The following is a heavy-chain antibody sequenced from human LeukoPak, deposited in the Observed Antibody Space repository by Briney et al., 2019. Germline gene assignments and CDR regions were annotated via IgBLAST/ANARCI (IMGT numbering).Heavy chain of an antibody. CDR1: GFTFSSYS. CDR3: ARAGAATIFGVVIMGAYYFDY. J-gene: IGHJ4*02. Sequence: GGSLRLSCAASGFTFSSYSMNWVRQAPGKGLEWVSYISSSSSTIYYADSVKGRFTISRDNAKNSLYLQMNSLRAEDTAVYYCARAGAATIFGVVIMGAYYFDYWGQGTLVTVSS. CDR2: ISSSSSTI. D-gene: IGHD3-3*01. V-gene: IGHV3-48*04.